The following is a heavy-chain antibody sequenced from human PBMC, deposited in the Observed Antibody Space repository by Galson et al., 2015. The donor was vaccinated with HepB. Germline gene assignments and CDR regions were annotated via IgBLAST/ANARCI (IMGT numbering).Heavy chain of an antibody. CDR3: AKGVITFGGVIADFDY. Sequence: SLRLSCAASGFTVSSNYMSWVRQAPGKGLEWVSVIYSGGSTYYADSVKGRFTISRDNSKNTLYLQMNSLRAEDTAVYYCAKGVITFGGVIADFDYWGQGTLVTVSS. J-gene: IGHJ4*02. CDR2: IYSGGST. CDR1: GFTVSSNY. D-gene: IGHD3-16*02. V-gene: IGHV3-53*01.